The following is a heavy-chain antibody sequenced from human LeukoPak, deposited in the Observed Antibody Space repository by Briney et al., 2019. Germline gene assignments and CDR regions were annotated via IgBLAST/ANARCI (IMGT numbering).Heavy chain of an antibody. CDR3: ARDYGDYLYYFDY. D-gene: IGHD4-17*01. CDR2: ISAYNGNT. CDR1: GYTFTSYG. Sequence: GASVKVSCKASGYTFTSYGISWVRQAPGQGLEWMGWISAYNGNTNYAQKLQGRVTMTTDTSTSTAHMELRSLRSDDTAVYYCARDYGDYLYYFDYWGQGTLVTVSS. J-gene: IGHJ4*02. V-gene: IGHV1-18*01.